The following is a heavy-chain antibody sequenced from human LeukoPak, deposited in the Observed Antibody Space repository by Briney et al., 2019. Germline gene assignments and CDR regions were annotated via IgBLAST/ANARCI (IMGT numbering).Heavy chain of an antibody. CDR1: GLTFISYS. J-gene: IGHJ4*01. V-gene: IGHV3-48*01. Sequence: PGWSLRLSCAGCGLTFISYSMNWVRQAPGKGREWVSYISGSSSTIYYADSVKGRFTISRDNAKKSLYLQMNSLRAEDTAVYSGASQRAGFTVTTSDYWGHRTLVTLSS. CDR3: ASQRAGFTVTTSDY. D-gene: IGHD4-17*01. CDR2: ISGSSSTI.